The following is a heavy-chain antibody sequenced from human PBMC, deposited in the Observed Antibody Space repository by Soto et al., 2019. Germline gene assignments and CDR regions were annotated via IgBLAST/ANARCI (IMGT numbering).Heavy chain of an antibody. V-gene: IGHV1-3*01. Sequence: ASVKVSCKASGYTFTGYYMHWVRQAPGQRLEWMGWINAGNGNTKYSQKFQGRVTITRDTSASTAYMELSSLRSEDTAVYYCARDLKGRIAAAGANYYYYYMDVWGKGTTVTVSS. D-gene: IGHD6-13*01. J-gene: IGHJ6*03. CDR1: GYTFTGYY. CDR2: INAGNGNT. CDR3: ARDLKGRIAAAGANYYYYYMDV.